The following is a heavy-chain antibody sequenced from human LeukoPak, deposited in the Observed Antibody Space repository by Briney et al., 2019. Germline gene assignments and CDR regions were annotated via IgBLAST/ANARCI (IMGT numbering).Heavy chain of an antibody. CDR1: GFTFSTYS. Sequence: GGSLRLSCAASGFTFSTYSMNWVRQAPGKGLEWVSSITSSSSYLYYADSVKGRFTISRDNAKNSLYLQMNSLRAEDTAVYYCARDAYYYDSSGYYSDAFDIWGQGTMVTVSS. V-gene: IGHV3-21*01. J-gene: IGHJ3*02. CDR2: ITSSSSYL. D-gene: IGHD3-22*01. CDR3: ARDAYYYDSSGYYSDAFDI.